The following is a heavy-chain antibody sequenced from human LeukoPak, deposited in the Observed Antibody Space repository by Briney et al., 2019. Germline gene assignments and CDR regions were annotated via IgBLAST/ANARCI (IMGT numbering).Heavy chain of an antibody. Sequence: ASVKVSCKASGYTFTSYAMHWVRQAPGQRLEWMGWINAGNGNTKYSQKFQGRVTITRDTSASTAYMELSSLRSEDTAVYYCARAGFSGGSGSYCVGYWGQGTLVTVSS. CDR2: INAGNGNT. CDR1: GYTFTSYA. V-gene: IGHV1-3*01. CDR3: ARAGFSGGSGSYCVGY. D-gene: IGHD3-10*01. J-gene: IGHJ4*02.